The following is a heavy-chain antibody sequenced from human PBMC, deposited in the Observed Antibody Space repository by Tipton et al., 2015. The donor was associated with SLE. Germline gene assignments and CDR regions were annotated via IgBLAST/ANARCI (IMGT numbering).Heavy chain of an antibody. D-gene: IGHD3-10*01. CDR3: AKDGNHHGSGSYGSWFDS. CDR1: GDSINSGNYF. V-gene: IGHV4-61*02. Sequence: TLSLTCTVSGDSINSGNYFWSWVRQPAGKGLEWIGRIYISGSTNFNPSLKTRVTMSVDSSKNQFSLKLTSVTAADTAVYYCAKDGNHHGSGSYGSWFDSWGQGTLVTVSS. J-gene: IGHJ5*01. CDR2: IYISGST.